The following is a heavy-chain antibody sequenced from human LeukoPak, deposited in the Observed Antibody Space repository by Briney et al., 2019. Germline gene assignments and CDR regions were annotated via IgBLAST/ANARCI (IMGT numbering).Heavy chain of an antibody. CDR2: TYCRSKWYN. V-gene: IGHV6-1*01. CDR3: ARGYCIGTNCHTTFDY. J-gene: IGHJ4*02. Sequence: SQTLSLTCAISGDSVSSNSAAWNWIRQSPSRGLEWLGRTYCRSKWYNDYAVSVKSRITINPDTSKNQFSLQLNSVTPEDTAVYYCARGYCIGTNCHTTFDYWGQGTLVTVSS. D-gene: IGHD2-2*02. CDR1: GDSVSSNSAA.